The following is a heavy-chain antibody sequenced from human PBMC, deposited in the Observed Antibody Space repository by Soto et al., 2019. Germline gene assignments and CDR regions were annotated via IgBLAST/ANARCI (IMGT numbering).Heavy chain of an antibody. CDR3: TRASSLDFDF. D-gene: IGHD3-16*01. CDR2: IRRNAYGGTT. Sequence: GGSLRLSCTTSGFTFGDYALSWVRQAPGKGLEWVGFIRRNAYGGTTDYAASVEGRFTISRDDSKSIAYLQMNSLRTEDTALYYCTRASSLDFDFWGQGTLVTVSS. J-gene: IGHJ4*02. V-gene: IGHV3-49*04. CDR1: GFTFGDYA.